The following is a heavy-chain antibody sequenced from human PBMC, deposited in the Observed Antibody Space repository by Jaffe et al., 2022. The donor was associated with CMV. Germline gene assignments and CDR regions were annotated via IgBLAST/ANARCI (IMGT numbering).Heavy chain of an antibody. Sequence: QVQLQESGPGLVKPSQTLSLTCTVSGGSISSGGHYWSWIRQHPGKGLEWIGYIYFSGGTYYNPSLKSRLTISVDTSKNQFSLKLSSVTAADTAVYYCASGPAWTHFDYWGQGTLVSVSS. CDR1: GGSISSGGHY. J-gene: IGHJ4*02. CDR2: IYFSGGT. D-gene: IGHD1-1*01. CDR3: ASGPAWTHFDY. V-gene: IGHV4-31*03.